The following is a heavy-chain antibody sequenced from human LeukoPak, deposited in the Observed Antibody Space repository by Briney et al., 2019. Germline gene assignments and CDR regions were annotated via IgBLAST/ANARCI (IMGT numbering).Heavy chain of an antibody. J-gene: IGHJ4*02. CDR2: IIPIFGTA. Sequence: ASVKVSCKASGGTFSSYAISWVRQAPGQGVEWMGGIIPIFGTANYAQKFQGRVTITTDESTSTAYMELSSLRSEDTAVYYCARKIRGYFDYWGQGTLVTVSS. CDR1: GGTFSSYA. V-gene: IGHV1-69*05. D-gene: IGHD3-16*01. CDR3: ARKIRGYFDY.